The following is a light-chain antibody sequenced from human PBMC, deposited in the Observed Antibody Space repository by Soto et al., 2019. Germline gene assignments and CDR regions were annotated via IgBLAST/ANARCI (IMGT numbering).Light chain of an antibody. CDR2: DVS. V-gene: IGLV2-14*03. CDR1: SSDVGGYNY. Sequence: QSVLTQPASVSGSPGQSITISCTGTSSDVGGYNYVSWYQHHPGKATKLMIYDVSNRPSGVSNRFSGSKSGNTASLSISGLQLEDEADYYCSSYRTSNTRQIVCGTGTKVTVL. J-gene: IGLJ1*01. CDR3: SSYRTSNTRQIV.